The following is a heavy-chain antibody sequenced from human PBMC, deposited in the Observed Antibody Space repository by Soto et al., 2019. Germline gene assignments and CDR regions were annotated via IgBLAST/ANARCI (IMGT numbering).Heavy chain of an antibody. Sequence: SETLALTCAVSGGSFSGYYWTWIRQPPGQGLEWLGEINHSGSTKYNPSLKSRVTISVDTSKNQFSLRLSSVTVADTAVYYWARLRSRSLPAAANYYYYYGMDVWGQGATVTVSS. CDR3: ARLRSRSLPAAANYYYYYGMDV. J-gene: IGHJ6*02. V-gene: IGHV4-34*01. D-gene: IGHD2-2*01. CDR1: GGSFSGYY. CDR2: INHSGST.